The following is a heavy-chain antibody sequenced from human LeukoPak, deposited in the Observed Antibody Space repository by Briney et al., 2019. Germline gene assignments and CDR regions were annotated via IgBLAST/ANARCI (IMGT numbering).Heavy chain of an antibody. D-gene: IGHD6-13*01. V-gene: IGHV3-23*01. J-gene: IGHJ4*02. Sequence: GGSLRLSCVASGLTFSSHAMTWVRQTPEKGLEWVSGITGSGGSTYHAESVKGRFTISRDNSKNTLYLQMNSLRAEDTAVYYCARVYSSSWYYFDYWGQGTLVTVSS. CDR1: GLTFSSHA. CDR2: ITGSGGST. CDR3: ARVYSSSWYYFDY.